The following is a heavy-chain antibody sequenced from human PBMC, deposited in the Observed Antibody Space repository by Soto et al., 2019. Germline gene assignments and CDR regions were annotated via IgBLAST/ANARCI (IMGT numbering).Heavy chain of an antibody. CDR3: ARVSRYCSGGSCYALTDY. CDR2: ISPYNGNT. Sequence: ASVKVSCKASGYTFTSYSISWVRQAPGQGLEWMGWISPYNGNTNYAQNLQGRVTMTRDTSTTTAYMELRSLRSEDTAVYYCARVSRYCSGGSCYALTDYWGQGTLVTVSS. D-gene: IGHD2-15*01. CDR1: GYTFTSYS. J-gene: IGHJ4*02. V-gene: IGHV1-18*01.